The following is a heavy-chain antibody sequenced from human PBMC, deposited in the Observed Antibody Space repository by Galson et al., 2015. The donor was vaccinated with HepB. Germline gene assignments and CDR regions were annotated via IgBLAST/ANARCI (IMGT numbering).Heavy chain of an antibody. CDR2: IKSKIDGGTT. V-gene: IGHV3-15*07. Sequence: SLRLSCAASGFTFSDAWMNWVRQTPGKGLEWVGRIKSKIDGGTTDYAAPVKGRFTISRDDSKNTLSLQMDSLKTEDTAVYYCTTDPSTYYYDTSVAQDVFDIWGQGTMVTVSS. CDR1: GFTFSDAW. D-gene: IGHD3-22*01. J-gene: IGHJ3*02. CDR3: TTDPSTYYYDTSVAQDVFDI.